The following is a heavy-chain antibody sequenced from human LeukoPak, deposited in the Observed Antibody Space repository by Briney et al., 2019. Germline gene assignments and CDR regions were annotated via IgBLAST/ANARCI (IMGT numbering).Heavy chain of an antibody. Sequence: PGGSLRLSCSASGFTFSSYWMSWVRQAPGKGLEWVANIKQDGSEKYYVDSVKGRFTISRDNAKNSLSLQMNSLRAEDTAMYYCARMDIGLVRDWGQGTLVTVSS. CDR2: IKQDGSEK. CDR3: ARMDIGLVRD. J-gene: IGHJ4*02. CDR1: GFTFSSYW. D-gene: IGHD3-10*01. V-gene: IGHV3-7*01.